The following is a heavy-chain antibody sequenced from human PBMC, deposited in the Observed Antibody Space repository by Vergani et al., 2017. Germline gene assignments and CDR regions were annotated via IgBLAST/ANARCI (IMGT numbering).Heavy chain of an antibody. D-gene: IGHD3-10*01. Sequence: QVQLVQSGAEVKKPGASVKVSCKASGYPFTGYYMHWVRQAPGQGLEWMGWINPNSGGTNYAQKFQGRVTMTRETSIRTAYMELSRLRSDDTAVYYCARTEDYYGSGRRYFDYWGQGTLVTVSS. CDR1: GYPFTGYY. V-gene: IGHV1-2*02. CDR3: ARTEDYYGSGRRYFDY. CDR2: INPNSGGT. J-gene: IGHJ4*02.